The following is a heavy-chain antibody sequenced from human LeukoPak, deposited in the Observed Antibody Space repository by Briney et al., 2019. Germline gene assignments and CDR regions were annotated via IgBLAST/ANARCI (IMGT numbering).Heavy chain of an antibody. CDR1: GYTFTSYY. J-gene: IGHJ6*02. D-gene: IGHD1-26*01. CDR2: INPSGGST. CDR3: ARAVKWELLDYGMDV. V-gene: IGHV1-46*01. Sequence: ASVTVSCKASGYTFTSYYMHWVRQAPGQGLEWMEIINPSGGSTSYAQKFQGRVTMTRDTSTSTVYMELSSLRSEDTAVYYCARAVKWELLDYGMDVWGQGTTVTVSS.